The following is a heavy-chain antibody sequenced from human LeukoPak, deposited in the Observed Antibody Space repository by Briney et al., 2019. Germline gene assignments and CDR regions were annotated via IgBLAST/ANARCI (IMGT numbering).Heavy chain of an antibody. J-gene: IGHJ4*02. CDR3: ARGSGSCGDY. CDR2: ISSSSSYI. D-gene: IGHD1-26*01. CDR1: GFTFSSYS. V-gene: IGHV3-21*01. Sequence: GGSLRLSCAASGFTFSSYSMNWVRQAPGRGLEWVSSISSSSSYIYYADSVKGRFTISRDNAKNSLYLQMNSLRAEDTAVYYCARGSGSCGDYWGQGTLVTVSS.